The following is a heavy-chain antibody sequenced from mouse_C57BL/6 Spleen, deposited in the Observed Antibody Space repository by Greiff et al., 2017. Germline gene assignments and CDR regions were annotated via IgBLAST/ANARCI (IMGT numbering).Heavy chain of an antibody. CDR1: GYSITSGYY. D-gene: IGHD2-5*01. V-gene: IGHV3-6*01. CDR2: ISYDGSN. J-gene: IGHJ3*01. Sequence: VQLKESGPGLVKPSQSLSLTCSVTGYSITSGYYWNWIRQFPGNKLEWMGYISYDGSNNYNPSLKNRISITRDTSKNQFFLKLNSVTTEDTATYYCAREEDSNPLAYWGQGSLGTVSA. CDR3: AREEDSNPLAY.